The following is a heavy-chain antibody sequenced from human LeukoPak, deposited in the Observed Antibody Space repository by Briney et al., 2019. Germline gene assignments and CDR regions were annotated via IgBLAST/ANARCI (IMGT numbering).Heavy chain of an antibody. CDR3: ARESTGWYIDY. D-gene: IGHD6-19*01. CDR1: GFTFSRYS. J-gene: IGHJ4*02. CDR2: ISSSSRTT. Sequence: GGSLRLSCAASGFTFSRYSMNWVRHAPPKGLQWVSYISSSSRTTYYADSAKGRFTISRDNAKDSLYLQMISLRAEDTAVYYCARESTGWYIDYWGQGTLVTVSS. V-gene: IGHV3-48*01.